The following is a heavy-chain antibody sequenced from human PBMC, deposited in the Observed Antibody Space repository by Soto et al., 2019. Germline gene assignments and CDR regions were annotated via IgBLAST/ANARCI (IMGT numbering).Heavy chain of an antibody. CDR2: TGKSSGT. V-gene: IGHV3-23*01. Sequence: EVQLLESGGGLVQPGGSLRLSCAASGFTFSSYAMSWVRQAPGKGLEWVSSTGKSSGTFYADSVKGRFTISRDSSKNTLYLQMNSLRAEDAAVYYCAKRDSSGLYYFHYWGQGTLVTVSS. CDR3: AKRDSSGLYYFHY. D-gene: IGHD6-19*01. J-gene: IGHJ4*02. CDR1: GFTFSSYA.